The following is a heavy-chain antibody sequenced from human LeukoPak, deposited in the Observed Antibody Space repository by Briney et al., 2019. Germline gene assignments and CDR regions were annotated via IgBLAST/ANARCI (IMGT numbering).Heavy chain of an antibody. V-gene: IGHV4-59*01. CDR3: ARRAYSSGYYFFDY. J-gene: IGHJ4*02. CDR1: GVSISSYF. D-gene: IGHD3-22*01. Sequence: PSETLSLTCTVSGVSISSYFWNWIRQPPRKGPEWIGYIYYSGSTNYNPSLKSRARISIDTSKNQFSLKLSSVTAADTAVYYCARRAYSSGYYFFDYWGQGTLLSVSS. CDR2: IYYSGST.